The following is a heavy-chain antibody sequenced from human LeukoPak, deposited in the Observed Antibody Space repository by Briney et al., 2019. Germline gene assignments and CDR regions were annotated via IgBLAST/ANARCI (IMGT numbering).Heavy chain of an antibody. Sequence: QPGGSLRLSCAASGFTFSSYWMHWVRQAPGEGLVWVSRINSDGSSTIYAHPVKGRITNSRDNAKNTLYLQMNSLRAEDTAVYYCARAQWYNWNGWFDPWGQGTRVTVSS. CDR1: GFTFSSYW. J-gene: IGHJ5*02. D-gene: IGHD1-1*01. V-gene: IGHV3-74*01. CDR2: INSDGSST. CDR3: ARAQWYNWNGWFDP.